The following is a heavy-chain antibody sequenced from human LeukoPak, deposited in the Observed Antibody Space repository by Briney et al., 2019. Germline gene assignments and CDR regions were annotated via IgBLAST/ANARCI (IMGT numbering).Heavy chain of an antibody. CDR3: ARDAPLWLRPRGLDY. CDR1: GFSFSGFA. Sequence: KSGGSLRLSCAASGFSFSGFAMHWVRQAPGKGLEWVSSISSSSSYIYYADSVKGRFTISRDNAKSSLYLQMNSLRAEDTAVYYCARDAPLWLRPRGLDYWGQGTLVTVSS. CDR2: ISSSSSYI. J-gene: IGHJ4*02. D-gene: IGHD5-12*01. V-gene: IGHV3-21*01.